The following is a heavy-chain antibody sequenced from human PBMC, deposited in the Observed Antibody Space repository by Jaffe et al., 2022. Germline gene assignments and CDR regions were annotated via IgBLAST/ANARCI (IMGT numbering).Heavy chain of an antibody. CDR3: ARDSPQDCSSTSCYGDY. D-gene: IGHD2-2*01. Sequence: QVQLVQSGAEVKKPGASVKVSCKASGYTFTSYYMHWVRQAPGQGLEWMGIINPSGGSTSYAQKFQGRVTMTRDTSTSTVYMELSSLRSEDTAVYYCARDSPQDCSSTSCYGDYWGQGTLVTVSS. CDR1: GYTFTSYY. CDR2: INPSGGST. J-gene: IGHJ4*02. V-gene: IGHV1-46*01.